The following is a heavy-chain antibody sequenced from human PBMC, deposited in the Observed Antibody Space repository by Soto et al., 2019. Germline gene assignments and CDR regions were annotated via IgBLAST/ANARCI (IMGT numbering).Heavy chain of an antibody. J-gene: IGHJ4*02. CDR1: GGSISSSSYY. V-gene: IGHV4-39*01. D-gene: IGHD6-19*01. CDR2: IYYSGST. Sequence: QLQLQESGPGLVKPSETLSLTCTVSGGSISSSSYYWGWIRQPPGKGLEWIGSIYYSGSTYYNPSLKSRVTISVDTSKNQFSLKLSSVTAADTAVYSCARLVAGTMFVDYWGQGTLVTVSS. CDR3: ARLVAGTMFVDY.